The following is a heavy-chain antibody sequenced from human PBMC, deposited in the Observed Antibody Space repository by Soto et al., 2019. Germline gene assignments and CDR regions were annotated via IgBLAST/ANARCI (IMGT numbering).Heavy chain of an antibody. CDR2: ISAYNGNT. V-gene: IGHV1-18*01. J-gene: IGHJ6*02. CDR3: ARDVITMVRGYYYGMDV. D-gene: IGHD3-10*01. CDR1: GYTFTSYG. Sequence: ASVKVSCKASGYTFTSYGISWVRQAPGQGLEWMGWISAYNGNTNYAQKLQGRVTMTTDTSTSTAYMELRSLRSDDTAVYYCARDVITMVRGYYYGMDVWGQGTTVTVS.